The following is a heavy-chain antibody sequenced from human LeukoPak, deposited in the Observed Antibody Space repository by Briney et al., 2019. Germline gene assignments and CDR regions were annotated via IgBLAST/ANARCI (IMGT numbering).Heavy chain of an antibody. CDR1: GFIFSRYT. J-gene: IGHJ3*02. CDR2: ISHDGSTE. V-gene: IGHV3-30*04. D-gene: IGHD4-17*01. CDR3: ARDFAITATTIYYYVFYI. Sequence: PGGSLRLSRAASGFIFSRYTMHWVRQAPDKGLEWVAVISHDGSTEYYADSVKGRLTLSTDNSINTLYLQIYSLRPEDTAIDYYARDFAITATTIYYYVFYIWGPGTMVTVS.